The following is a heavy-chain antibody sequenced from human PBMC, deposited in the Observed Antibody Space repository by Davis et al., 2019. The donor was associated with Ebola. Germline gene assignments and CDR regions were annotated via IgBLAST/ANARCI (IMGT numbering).Heavy chain of an antibody. D-gene: IGHD2-2*01. CDR3: ARDWSCSSTSCFYYYYYGMDV. J-gene: IGHJ6*02. CDR2: IKQDGSEK. Sequence: GESLKISCAASGFTFSSYWMSWVRQAPGKGLAWVANIKQDGSEKYYVDSVKGRFTISRDNAKNSLYLQMNSLRAEDTAVYYCARDWSCSSTSCFYYYYYGMDVWGQGTTVTVSS. V-gene: IGHV3-7*03. CDR1: GFTFSSYW.